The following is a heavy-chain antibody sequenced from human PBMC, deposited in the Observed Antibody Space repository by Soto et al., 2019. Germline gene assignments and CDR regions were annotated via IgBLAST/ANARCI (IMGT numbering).Heavy chain of an antibody. CDR1: GFTFSSYA. CDR2: ISGSGGST. Sequence: EVQLLESGGGLVQPGGSLRLSCAASGFTFSSYAMSWVRQAPGKGLEWVSAISGSGGSTYYADSVKGRFTISRDNSKNTLYLQMNSLRVEDTAVYYCAKDDSSSTYYFDYWGQGTLVTVSS. V-gene: IGHV3-23*01. CDR3: AKDDSSSTYYFDY. D-gene: IGHD6-13*01. J-gene: IGHJ4*02.